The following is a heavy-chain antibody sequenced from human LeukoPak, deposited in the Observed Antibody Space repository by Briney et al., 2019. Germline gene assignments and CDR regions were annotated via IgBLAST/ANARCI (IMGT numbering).Heavy chain of an antibody. CDR3: ARELGYCSSTSCYDGQGAFDI. CDR1: GGTFSSCA. V-gene: IGHV1-69*05. J-gene: IGHJ3*02. Sequence: SVKVSCKASGGTFSSCAISWVRQAPGQGLEWMGGIIPIFGTANYAQKFQGRVTITTDESTSTAYMELSSLRSEDTAVYYCARELGYCSSTSCYDGQGAFDIWGQGTMVTVSS. D-gene: IGHD2-2*01. CDR2: IIPIFGTA.